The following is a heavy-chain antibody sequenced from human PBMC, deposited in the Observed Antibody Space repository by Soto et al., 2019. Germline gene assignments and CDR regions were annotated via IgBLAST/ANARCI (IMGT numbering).Heavy chain of an antibody. CDR3: TTRSAAGSFDL. D-gene: IGHD6-13*01. Sequence: SVSNAWMNWVRQAPGKGLEWGGRIKSKTDGGTTDYAAPVKGRFTISRDDSKNTLYLQMNSLKTEDTAVYYCTTRSAAGSFDLWGRGTLVTVSS. CDR2: IKSKTDGGTT. J-gene: IGHJ2*01. CDR1: SVSNAW. V-gene: IGHV3-15*07.